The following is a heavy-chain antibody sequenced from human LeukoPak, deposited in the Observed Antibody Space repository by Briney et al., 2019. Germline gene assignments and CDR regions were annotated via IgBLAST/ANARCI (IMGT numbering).Heavy chain of an antibody. Sequence: GGSLRLSCAASGFTFSSYGMHWVRQAPGKGLEWVAVIWYDGSNKYYADSVKGRFTISRDNSKNTLYLQMNSLRAEDTAVYYCARDSVVAAILDAFDIWGQGTMVTVSS. CDR3: ARDSVVAAILDAFDI. J-gene: IGHJ3*02. D-gene: IGHD2-15*01. CDR2: IWYDGSNK. V-gene: IGHV3-33*08. CDR1: GFTFSSYG.